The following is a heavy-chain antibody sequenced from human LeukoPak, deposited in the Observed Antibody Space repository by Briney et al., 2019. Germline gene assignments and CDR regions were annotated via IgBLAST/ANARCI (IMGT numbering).Heavy chain of an antibody. CDR3: AKDGYSSSWYYFDY. D-gene: IGHD6-13*01. CDR2: IRGSGGNT. J-gene: IGHJ4*02. Sequence: GGSLRLSCVASGFTFSHYAMSWVRQAPGKGLEWVSGIRGSGGNTYYADSVKGRFTISRDNSKNTLYLQMNSLRAEDTAVYYCAKDGYSSSWYYFDYWGQGTLVTVSS. CDR1: GFTFSHYA. V-gene: IGHV3-23*01.